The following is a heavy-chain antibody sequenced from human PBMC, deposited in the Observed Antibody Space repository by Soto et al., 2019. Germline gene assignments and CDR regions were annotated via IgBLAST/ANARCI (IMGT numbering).Heavy chain of an antibody. V-gene: IGHV4-34*01. CDR2: INHSGST. J-gene: IGHJ6*01. Sequence: PAGTLALGGAFQDGSLSVYYWIRIRQPPGKGVDSIGEINHSGSTNYNLSLKSRVTISVDTSKNQFSLKLSSVTAADTGVYYCARYRRGFLDWRPSGGYYGMDVWGQGTTVTDSS. D-gene: IGHD3-3*01. CDR3: ARYRRGFLDWRPSGGYYGMDV. CDR1: DGSLSVYY.